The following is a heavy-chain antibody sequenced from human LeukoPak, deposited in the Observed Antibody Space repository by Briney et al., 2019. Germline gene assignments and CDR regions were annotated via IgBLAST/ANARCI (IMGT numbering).Heavy chain of an antibody. D-gene: IGHD2-21*02. Sequence: GGSLRLSCAASGFTFSSYGMHWVRRAPGKGLEWVAFIRYDGSNKYYADSVKGRFTISRDNSKNTLYLQMNSLRAEDTAVYYCAKDPRCGGDCYSDDYWGQGTLVTVSS. CDR1: GFTFSSYG. J-gene: IGHJ4*02. CDR3: AKDPRCGGDCYSDDY. CDR2: IRYDGSNK. V-gene: IGHV3-30*02.